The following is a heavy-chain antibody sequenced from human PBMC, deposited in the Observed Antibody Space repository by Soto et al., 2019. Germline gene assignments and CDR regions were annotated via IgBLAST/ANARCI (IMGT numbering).Heavy chain of an antibody. CDR1: GGSISSSSYY. Sequence: SETLSLTCTVSGGSISSSSYYWGWIRQPPGKGLEWIGSIYYSGSTYYNPSLKSRVTISVDTSKNQFSLKLSSVTAADTAVYYCARHPPSTLRTRLPLLRPMDVWGKGTTVTVPS. CDR3: ARHPPSTLRTRLPLLRPMDV. D-gene: IGHD1-26*01. J-gene: IGHJ6*03. CDR2: IYYSGST. V-gene: IGHV4-39*01.